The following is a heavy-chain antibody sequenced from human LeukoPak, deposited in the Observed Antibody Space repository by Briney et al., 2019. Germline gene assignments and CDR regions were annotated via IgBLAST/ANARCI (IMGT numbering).Heavy chain of an antibody. V-gene: IGHV6-1*01. CDR1: GDSVSSNSAA. CDR2: TYYRSKWYN. J-gene: IGHJ4*02. CDR3: ARDLGKSGYDNFDY. D-gene: IGHD5-12*01. Sequence: SQTLSVTCAISGDSVSSNSAAWNWIRQSPSRGLEWLGRTYYRSKWYNEYAVSVKSRITIKPDTPKNQLSLQLSSVTPEDTAVYYCARDLGKSGYDNFDYWGQGTLVTVSS.